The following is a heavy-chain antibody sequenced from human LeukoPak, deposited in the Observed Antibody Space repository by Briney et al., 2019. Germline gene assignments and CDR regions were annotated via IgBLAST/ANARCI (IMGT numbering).Heavy chain of an antibody. CDR3: ASFSTVALDY. D-gene: IGHD4-23*01. CDR2: INHSGST. CDR1: GGSFSGYY. Sequence: SETLSLTCAVYGGSFSGYYWSWIRQPPGKGLEWIGEINHSGSTNYNPSLKSRVTISVDTSKNQFSLKLSSVTAADTAVYYCASFSTVALDYWGQGNLVTVSS. V-gene: IGHV4-34*01. J-gene: IGHJ4*02.